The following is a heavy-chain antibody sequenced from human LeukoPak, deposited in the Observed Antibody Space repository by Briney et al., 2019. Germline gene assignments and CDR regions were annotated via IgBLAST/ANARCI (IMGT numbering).Heavy chain of an antibody. J-gene: IGHJ4*02. V-gene: IGHV3-33*06. CDR3: AKGSGSPRGFDY. CDR2: IWYDGSNK. D-gene: IGHD1-26*01. Sequence: GGSLRLSCAASGFTFSSYGMHWVRQAPGKGLEWVAVIWYDGSNKYYADSVKGRFTISRDNSKNTLYLQMNSLRAEDTAVYYCAKGSGSPRGFDYWGQGTLVTVSS. CDR1: GFTFSSYG.